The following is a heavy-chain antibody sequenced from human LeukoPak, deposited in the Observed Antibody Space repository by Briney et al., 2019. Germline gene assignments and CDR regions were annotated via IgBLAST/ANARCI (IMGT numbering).Heavy chain of an antibody. CDR2: MNPNSGNT. J-gene: IGHJ4*02. CDR3: ARGVNWGSYRYGSYYFDY. CDR1: GYTFTSYD. Sequence: ASVKVSCKASGYTFTSYDINWVRQATGQGLEWMGWMNPNSGNTGYAQKFQGRVTITRNTSISTAYMALSRLRSEDTAVYYCARGVNWGSYRYGSYYFDYWGQGTLVTVSS. D-gene: IGHD3-16*02. V-gene: IGHV1-8*03.